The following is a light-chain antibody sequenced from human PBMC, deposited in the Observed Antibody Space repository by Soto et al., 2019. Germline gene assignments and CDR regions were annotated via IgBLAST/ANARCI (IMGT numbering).Light chain of an antibody. CDR3: SSYTSTSVLEV. J-gene: IGLJ2*01. CDR2: DVS. Sequence: QSVLTQPASVSGSPGQSITISCTGTSKDVGGYKFVSWYQQHPGKAPKLMIYDVSNRPSGVSNRFSGSKSGNTASLTISGLQAEDEADYFCSSYTSTSVLEVFGGGTKLTVL. CDR1: SKDVGGYKF. V-gene: IGLV2-14*03.